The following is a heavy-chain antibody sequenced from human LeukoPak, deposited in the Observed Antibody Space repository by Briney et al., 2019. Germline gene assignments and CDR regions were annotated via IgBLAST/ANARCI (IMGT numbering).Heavy chain of an antibody. CDR1: GGSITSSSYY. Sequence: SETLPLTCTVSGGSITSSSYYWGWIRQPPGKGLEWIGSIYYSGSTYYNPSLKSRVTISVDTSKNHFSLKLSSVTAADTAVYYCARSGSGYLRYYFDYWGQGTLVTVSS. CDR2: IYYSGST. CDR3: ARSGSGYLRYYFDY. J-gene: IGHJ4*02. D-gene: IGHD5-12*01. V-gene: IGHV4-39*07.